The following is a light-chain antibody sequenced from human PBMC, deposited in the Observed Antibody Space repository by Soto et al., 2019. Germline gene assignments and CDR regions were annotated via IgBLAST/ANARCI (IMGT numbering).Light chain of an antibody. V-gene: IGKV3-20*01. CDR2: GAS. J-gene: IGKJ4*01. Sequence: ESVLSQSPGTLSLSPGERATLSCRATQNIYNIYLAWYQQRRGQAPRLLIYGASSRATGIPDRFSGSGSGTDYTLTISRVEPEDFAVYYCQPFANDALAFGGGTKVQIK. CDR1: QNIYNIY. CDR3: QPFANDALA.